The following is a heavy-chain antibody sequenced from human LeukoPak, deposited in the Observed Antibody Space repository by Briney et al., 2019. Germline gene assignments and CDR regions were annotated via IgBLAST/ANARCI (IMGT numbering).Heavy chain of an antibody. D-gene: IGHD6-19*01. Sequence: PGGSLRLSCAASGFTFTTYWMHWVRQTPEEGLVWVSRINSDGSSTNYADSVKGRFTISRDNAKNTLYLQMNSLRAEDTAVYYCATLEGSGWSDYWGQGTPVTVSS. CDR2: INSDGSST. CDR1: GFTFTTYW. J-gene: IGHJ5*01. V-gene: IGHV3-74*01. CDR3: ATLEGSGWSDY.